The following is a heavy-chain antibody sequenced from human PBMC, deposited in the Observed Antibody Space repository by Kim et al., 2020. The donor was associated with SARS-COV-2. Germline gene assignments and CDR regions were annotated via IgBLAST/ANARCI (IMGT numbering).Heavy chain of an antibody. Sequence: GESLKISCAASGFTFSSYVMTWVRQTPGKGLEWVSTISGSGDKAYYADSVKGRFTISRDNSKNTLYLQMSSLSADDTAVYSCAKGQGSACSIFDYWGQGT. CDR1: GFTFSSYV. CDR3: AKGQGSACSIFDY. J-gene: IGHJ4*02. V-gene: IGHV3-23*01. D-gene: IGHD6-19*01. CDR2: ISGSGDKA.